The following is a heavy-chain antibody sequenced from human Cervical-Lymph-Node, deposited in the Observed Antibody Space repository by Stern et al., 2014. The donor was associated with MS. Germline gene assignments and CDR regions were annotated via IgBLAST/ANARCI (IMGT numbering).Heavy chain of an antibody. V-gene: IGHV1-69*01. D-gene: IGHD3-10*01. J-gene: IGHJ5*02. CDR1: GGSFKSYA. CDR3: ARERSIHYPAFAP. Sequence: QVQLVQSGAEVKQPGSSVRVSCKASGGSFKSYAFNWLRQAPGQWLEWMGDIVPMFAKANYAQKFQGRVTVTADEATNTVYMELSFLTSEDTAVYYCARERSIHYPAFAPWGQGTLVTVSS. CDR2: IVPMFAKA.